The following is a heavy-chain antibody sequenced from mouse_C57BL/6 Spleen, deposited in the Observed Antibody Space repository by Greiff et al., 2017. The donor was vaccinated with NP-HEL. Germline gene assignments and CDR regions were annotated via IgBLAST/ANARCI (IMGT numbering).Heavy chain of an antibody. CDR2: INPSSGYT. D-gene: IGHD2-1*01. Sequence: VQLQQSGAELARPGASVKMSCKASGYTFTSYTMHWVKQRPGQGLEWIGYINPSSGYTTYNQKFKDKATLTADKSASTAYMQLSSLTSEDSAVYYCASTMDGNYDDWGQGTTLTVSS. V-gene: IGHV1-4*01. CDR3: ASTMDGNYDD. J-gene: IGHJ2*01. CDR1: GYTFTSYT.